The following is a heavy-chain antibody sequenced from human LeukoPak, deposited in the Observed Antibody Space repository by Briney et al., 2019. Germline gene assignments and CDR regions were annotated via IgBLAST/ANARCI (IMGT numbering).Heavy chain of an antibody. CDR3: ARAHGGYAYYYGMDV. CDR1: GGTFSSYA. J-gene: IGHJ6*04. CDR2: IIPIFGTA. Sequence: ASVKVSCKASGGTFSSYAISWVRQAPGQGLEWMGGIIPIFGTANYAQKFQGRVTITADESTSTAYMELSSLRSEDTAVYYCARAHGGYAYYYGMDVWGKGTTVTVSS. D-gene: IGHD5-12*01. V-gene: IGHV1-69*13.